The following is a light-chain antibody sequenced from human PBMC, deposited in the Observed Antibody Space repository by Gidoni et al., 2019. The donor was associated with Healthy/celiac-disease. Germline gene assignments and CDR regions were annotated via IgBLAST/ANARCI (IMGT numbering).Light chain of an antibody. Sequence: IQMTQSPSTLSASVGDRVTITCPASQSISSWLAWYQQKPGKAPKLLIYKASSLESGVPSRFSGSGSGTEFTLTISSLQPDDFATYYCQQYNSYSTFGGGTKVEIK. CDR1: QSISSW. J-gene: IGKJ4*01. CDR3: QQYNSYST. V-gene: IGKV1-5*03. CDR2: KAS.